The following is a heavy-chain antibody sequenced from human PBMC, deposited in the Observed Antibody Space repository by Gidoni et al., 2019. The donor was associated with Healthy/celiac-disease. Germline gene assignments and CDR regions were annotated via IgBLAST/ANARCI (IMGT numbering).Heavy chain of an antibody. D-gene: IGHD5-18*01. V-gene: IGHV3-30*04. CDR3: ARDLDTAMVVGYYVDY. Sequence: VQLVEPGGGVFQPGGSLRLSCAASGFTFSSYAMHWVRQAPGKGLEWVAVISYDGSNKYYADSVKGRFTISRDNSKNTLYLQMNSLRAEDTAVYYCARDLDTAMVVGYYVDYWGQGTLVTVSS. CDR1: GFTFSSYA. J-gene: IGHJ4*02. CDR2: ISYDGSNK.